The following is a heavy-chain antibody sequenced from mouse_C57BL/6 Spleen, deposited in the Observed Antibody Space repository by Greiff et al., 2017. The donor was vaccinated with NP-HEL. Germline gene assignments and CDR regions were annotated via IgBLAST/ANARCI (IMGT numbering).Heavy chain of an antibody. J-gene: IGHJ3*01. CDR2: IYPGDGDT. CDR3: ARSDSSGYVGFAY. Sequence: QVQLKESGPELVKPGASVKISCKASGYAFSSSWMNWVKQRPGKGLEWIGRIYPGDGDTNYNGKFKGKATLTADKSSSTAYMQLSSLTSEDSAVYFCARSDSSGYVGFAYWGQGTLVTVSA. CDR1: GYAFSSSW. V-gene: IGHV1-82*01. D-gene: IGHD3-2*02.